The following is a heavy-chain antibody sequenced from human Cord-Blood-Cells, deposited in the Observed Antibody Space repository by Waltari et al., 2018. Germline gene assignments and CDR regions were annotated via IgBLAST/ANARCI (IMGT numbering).Heavy chain of an antibody. CDR1: GFTFSNAW. CDR2: SKRKTDGGTT. D-gene: IGHD5-12*01. CDR3: TTRLGWLRFDY. Sequence: EVQLVESGGGLVKPGGSLRLSCAASGFTFSNAWMSWVRQAPGKGLEWVGRSKRKTDGGTTDYAAPVKCRFTISRDDSKNTLYLQMNSLKTEDTGVDYCTTRLGWLRFDYWGQGTLVTVSS. J-gene: IGHJ4*02. V-gene: IGHV3-15*01.